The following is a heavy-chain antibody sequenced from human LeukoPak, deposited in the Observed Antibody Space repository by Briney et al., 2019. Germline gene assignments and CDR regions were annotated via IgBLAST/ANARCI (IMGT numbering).Heavy chain of an antibody. D-gene: IGHD3-16*01. CDR3: VRDLILVWTPGDDFDF. J-gene: IGHJ4*02. CDR1: GFTFSGYW. V-gene: IGHV3-74*01. Sequence: GGSLRLSCAASGFTFSGYWMHWVRHAPGKGLEWVSRINQDASNITYADSVKGRLIISRDNTKNSLYLQMNSLRAEDTAVYYCVRDLILVWTPGDDFDFWGQGALVTVSS. CDR2: INQDASNI.